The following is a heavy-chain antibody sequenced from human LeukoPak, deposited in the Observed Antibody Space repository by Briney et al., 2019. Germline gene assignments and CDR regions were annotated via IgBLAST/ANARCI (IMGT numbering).Heavy chain of an antibody. J-gene: IGHJ6*02. CDR1: GYTFTVYY. V-gene: IGHV1-2*06. D-gene: IGHD2-2*01. Sequence: ASVKVSCKASGYTFTVYYMHGVRQAPGQGLEWMGRINPKSGGTNYAQKFQGRVTMTRDTSISTAYMELRRLRSDDTTVYYCARGQREDIVVESPDYYGMDVWGQGTTVTVSS. CDR2: INPKSGGT. CDR3: ARGQREDIVVESPDYYGMDV.